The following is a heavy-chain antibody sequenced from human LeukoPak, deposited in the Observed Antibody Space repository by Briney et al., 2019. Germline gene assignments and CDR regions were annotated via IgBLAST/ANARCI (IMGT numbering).Heavy chain of an antibody. D-gene: IGHD3-10*01. CDR2: INHSGST. Sequence: SETLSLTCAVYGGSFSGYYWSWIRQPPGKGLEWFGEINHSGSTDYNPSIKSRITISVDTSNKQFSLKLSSVTAAATAVYYGARIAYGSGSLVFGMDVWGQGTTVTVSS. CDR3: ARIAYGSGSLVFGMDV. CDR1: GGSFSGYY. V-gene: IGHV4-34*01. J-gene: IGHJ6*02.